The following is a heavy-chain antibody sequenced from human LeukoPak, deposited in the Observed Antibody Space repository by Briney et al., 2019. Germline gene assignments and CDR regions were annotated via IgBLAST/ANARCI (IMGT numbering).Heavy chain of an antibody. J-gene: IGHJ4*02. D-gene: IGHD3-22*01. V-gene: IGHV3-23*01. Sequence: QPGGSLRLSCAASGFTFSSYAMSWVRQASGKGVEGVSGISTSGASTSNADSVKGRFTISRDNPGNTLYMQMNSLRAEDTALYYCAIMHPYYDGSGYWVQWGQGTLVTVSS. CDR3: AIMHPYYDGSGYWVQ. CDR1: GFTFSSYA. CDR2: ISTSGAST.